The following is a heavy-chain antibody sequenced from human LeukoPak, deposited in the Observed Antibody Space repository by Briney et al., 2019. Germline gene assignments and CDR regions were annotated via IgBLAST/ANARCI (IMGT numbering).Heavy chain of an antibody. CDR3: AREGGGWTHLHV. D-gene: IGHD6-19*01. Sequence: SSETLSLTCTVSGGSISSYYWSWIRQPAGKGLEWIGRIYTSGSTNYNPSLKSRVTISVDKSKTQFSLKLRSVTAADTAVYYCAREGGGWTHLHVWGKGTTVTVSS. CDR1: GGSISSYY. J-gene: IGHJ6*04. CDR2: IYTSGST. V-gene: IGHV4-4*07.